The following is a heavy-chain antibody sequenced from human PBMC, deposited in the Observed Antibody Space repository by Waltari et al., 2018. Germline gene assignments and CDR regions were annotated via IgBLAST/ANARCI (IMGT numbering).Heavy chain of an antibody. CDR3: ARQNVGPGSAHLDY. CDR2: MYNSGSA. V-gene: IGHV4-31*03. CDR1: GGSIRSSGYY. Sequence: QVQLQESGPGLVKSSQTLSLTCTVSGGSIRSSGYYWNWIRQHPEKGLEWIGLMYNSGSASYNPSLKSRVTISGDKSKNQLSLKLTSVTAADSAVYYCARQNVGPGSAHLDYWGQGTLVTASS. J-gene: IGHJ4*02. D-gene: IGHD3-10*01.